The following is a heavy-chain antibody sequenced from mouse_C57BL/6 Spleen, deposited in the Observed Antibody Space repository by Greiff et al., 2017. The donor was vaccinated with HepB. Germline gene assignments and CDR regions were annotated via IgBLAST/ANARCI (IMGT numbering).Heavy chain of an antibody. V-gene: IGHV1-77*01. CDR1: GYTFTDYY. CDR2: IGPGSGST. Sequence: QVQLQQSGAELVKPGASVKISCKASGYTFTDYYINWVKQRPGQGLEWIGKIGPGSGSTYYNEKFKGKAPLTADKSSSTAFMQLSSLTSEDSAVYFCARSGYYGSSPYWYFDVWGTGTTVTVSS. D-gene: IGHD1-1*01. J-gene: IGHJ1*03. CDR3: ARSGYYGSSPYWYFDV.